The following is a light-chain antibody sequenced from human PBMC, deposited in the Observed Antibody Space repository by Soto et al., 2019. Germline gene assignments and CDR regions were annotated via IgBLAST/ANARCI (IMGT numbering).Light chain of an antibody. Sequence: QSVLTQPASVSGSPGQSITISCTGSSSDVGGFRYVSWFQQHPGKAPKVMIYEVSNRPSGVSNHFSGSKSGNTASLTISGLQAEDEADYYCCSYTSSNIPYVFGTGTQLTVL. CDR1: SSDVGGFRY. V-gene: IGLV2-14*01. CDR3: CSYTSSNIPYV. CDR2: EVS. J-gene: IGLJ1*01.